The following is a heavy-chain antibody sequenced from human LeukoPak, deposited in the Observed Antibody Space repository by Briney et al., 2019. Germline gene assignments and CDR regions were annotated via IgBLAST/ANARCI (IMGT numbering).Heavy chain of an antibody. D-gene: IGHD1-26*01. Sequence: ASVKVSCKASGYTFTSYGISWVRQAPGQGLEWMGWINPNSGGTNYAQKFQGRVTMTRDTSISTASLELSRLRSADTAAYYCASARALGKPSGSDGYWGQGPLVAVSS. CDR2: INPNSGGT. CDR1: GYTFTSYG. J-gene: IGHJ4*02. V-gene: IGHV1-2*02. CDR3: ASARALGKPSGSDGY.